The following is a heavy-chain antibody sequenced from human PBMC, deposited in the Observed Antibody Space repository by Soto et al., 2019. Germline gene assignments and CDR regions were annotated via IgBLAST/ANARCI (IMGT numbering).Heavy chain of an antibody. J-gene: IGHJ6*02. Sequence: PSETLSLTCTVSGGSISSYYWSWIRQPPGEGLEWIGYIYYSGSTNYNPSLKSRVTISVDTSKNQFSLKLSSVTAADTAVYYCARNKRSAVDVWGQGTTVTVSS. CDR1: GGSISSYY. CDR2: IYYSGST. CDR3: ARNKRSAVDV. V-gene: IGHV4-59*01.